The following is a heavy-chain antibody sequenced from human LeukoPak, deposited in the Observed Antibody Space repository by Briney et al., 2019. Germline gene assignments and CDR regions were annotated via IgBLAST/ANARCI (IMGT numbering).Heavy chain of an antibody. CDR1: GFTFSSYS. CDR2: ISSSSSYI. CDR3: ARDTSYSSSWYTGSHTGGYGMDV. Sequence: PGGSLRLSCAASGFTFSSYSMNRVRQAPGKGLGWVSSISSSSSYIYYADSVKGRFTISRDNAKNSLYLQMNSLRAEDTAVYYCARDTSYSSSWYTGSHTGGYGMDVWGKGTTVTVSS. J-gene: IGHJ6*04. V-gene: IGHV3-21*01. D-gene: IGHD6-13*01.